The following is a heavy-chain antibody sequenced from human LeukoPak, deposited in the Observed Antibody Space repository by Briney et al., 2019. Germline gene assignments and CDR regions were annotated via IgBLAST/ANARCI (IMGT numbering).Heavy chain of an antibody. J-gene: IGHJ3*02. CDR3: AKGATYCSSTSCPDAFDI. Sequence: GGSLRLSCAASGFTFSNYGMNWVRQAPGKGLEWVAVIWYGESSKYYADSVKGRFTISRDNSKNTLYLQMNSLRAEDTALYYCAKGATYCSSTSCPDAFDIWGQGTMVTVSS. V-gene: IGHV3-30*02. CDR2: IWYGESSK. CDR1: GFTFSNYG. D-gene: IGHD2-2*01.